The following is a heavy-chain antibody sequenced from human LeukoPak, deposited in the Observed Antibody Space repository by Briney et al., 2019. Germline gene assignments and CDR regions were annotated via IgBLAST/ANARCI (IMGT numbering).Heavy chain of an antibody. CDR1: GFTFSSYE. CDR3: ARDSLRDDFWSGFYNYYYYGMDV. V-gene: IGHV3-48*03. D-gene: IGHD3-3*01. Sequence: PGGSLRLSCAASGFTFSSYEMNWVRQAPGKGLEWVSYISSSGSTIYYADSVKGRFTISRDNAKNSLYLQMNSLRAEDTAVYYCARDSLRDDFWSGFYNYYYYGMDVWGQGTTVTVSS. J-gene: IGHJ6*02. CDR2: ISSSGSTI.